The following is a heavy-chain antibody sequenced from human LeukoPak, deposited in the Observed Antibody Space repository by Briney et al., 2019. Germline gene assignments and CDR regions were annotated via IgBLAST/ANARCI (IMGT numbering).Heavy chain of an antibody. CDR3: GRDLYGDYVDY. CDR1: GFTFTSYW. D-gene: IGHD4-17*01. CDR2: INGDGGST. Sequence: GESLKISCAASGFTFTSYWMHWVRQAPGKGLVWVSRINGDGGSTSYADSVKGRFAISRDNAENTLFLQMNSLRAEDTAVYYCGRDLYGDYVDYWGQGTLVTVAS. J-gene: IGHJ4*02. V-gene: IGHV3-74*01.